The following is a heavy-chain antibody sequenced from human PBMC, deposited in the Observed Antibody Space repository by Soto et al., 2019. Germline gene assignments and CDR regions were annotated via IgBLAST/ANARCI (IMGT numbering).Heavy chain of an antibody. Sequence: QVQLQESGPGLVKPSETLSLTCTVSGGSISSYYWSWIRQPPGKGLEWIGYIYYSGSTNYNPSLKSRVTISVDTSKNQFSLKLSSVTAADTAVYYCARLHYYGSVYSYYGMDVWGQGTTVTVSS. CDR2: IYYSGST. CDR1: GGSISSYY. CDR3: ARLHYYGSVYSYYGMDV. V-gene: IGHV4-59*08. J-gene: IGHJ6*02. D-gene: IGHD3-10*01.